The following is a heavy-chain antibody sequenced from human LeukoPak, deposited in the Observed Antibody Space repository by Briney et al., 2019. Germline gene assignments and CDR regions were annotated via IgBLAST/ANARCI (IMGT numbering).Heavy chain of an antibody. D-gene: IGHD3-22*01. CDR3: AKDRSFSGYWDPHYFDY. CDR2: ILSDGKQK. V-gene: IGHV3-30*04. Sequence: GGSLRLSCEASGFIFSNYAIHWVRRAPGKGLEWLAVILSDGKQKYYADSVKGRFTISRDNSKNTLYLQMNSLRAEDTAVYYCAKDRSFSGYWDPHYFDYWGQGTLVTVSS. J-gene: IGHJ4*02. CDR1: GFIFSNYA.